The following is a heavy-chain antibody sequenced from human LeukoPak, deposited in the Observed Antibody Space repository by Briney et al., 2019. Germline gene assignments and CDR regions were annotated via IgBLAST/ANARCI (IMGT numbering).Heavy chain of an antibody. CDR1: GGSISPYY. Sequence: SETLSLACTVSGGSISPYYWTWIRQPPGNGLEWIGYIYYSGGTNYNASLNSRVTMSVDTSKNQFSLKLTSVTAADTAVYYCARRAAAVGTYYMDVWGKGTTVTVSS. D-gene: IGHD6-13*01. CDR3: ARRAAAVGTYYMDV. J-gene: IGHJ6*03. V-gene: IGHV4-59*01. CDR2: IYYSGGT.